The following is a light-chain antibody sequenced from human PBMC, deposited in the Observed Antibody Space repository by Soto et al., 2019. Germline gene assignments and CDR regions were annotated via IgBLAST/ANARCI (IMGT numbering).Light chain of an antibody. CDR3: QQSYSTRT. CDR2: GAS. Sequence: EIVMTQSPVTLSVSPGERATLSCRASQSVFSYLAWYQQKPGQAPRLLIYGASSRATGIPDRFSGSGSGTDFTLTISSLQPEDFATYYCQQSYSTRTFGQGTKVDI. J-gene: IGKJ1*01. V-gene: IGKV3D-15*01. CDR1: QSVFSY.